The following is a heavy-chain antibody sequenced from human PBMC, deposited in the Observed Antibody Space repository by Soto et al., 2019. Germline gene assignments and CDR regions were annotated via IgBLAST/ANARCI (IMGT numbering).Heavy chain of an antibody. CDR1: GFTFTTAW. V-gene: IGHV3-15*07. J-gene: IGHJ4*01. D-gene: IGHD3-22*01. Sequence: GGALRLSCAAPGFTFTTAWINSVRQAPGKGLEWVGRVKSKNDGGTTDFAAPVKGRFAISRDDSKNMVYLEMNSLQTEDTAIYYCTTDSYITSIIVRFDYWGHGTLVTVSS. CDR2: VKSKNDGGTT. CDR3: TTDSYITSIIVRFDY.